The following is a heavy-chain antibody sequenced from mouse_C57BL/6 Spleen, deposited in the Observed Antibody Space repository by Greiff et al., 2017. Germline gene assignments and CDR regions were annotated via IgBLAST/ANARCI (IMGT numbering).Heavy chain of an antibody. CDR2: INPSNGGT. V-gene: IGHV1-53*01. J-gene: IGHJ2*01. CDR1: GYTFTSYW. Sequence: VQLQQSGTELVKPGASVKLSCKASGYTFTSYWMHWVKQRPGQGLEWIGNINPSNGGTNYNEKFKSKATLTVDKSSSTAYMQLSSLTSEDSAVYYCARKTVRGSSLYYFDYWGQGTTLTVSS. D-gene: IGHD1-1*01. CDR3: ARKTVRGSSLYYFDY.